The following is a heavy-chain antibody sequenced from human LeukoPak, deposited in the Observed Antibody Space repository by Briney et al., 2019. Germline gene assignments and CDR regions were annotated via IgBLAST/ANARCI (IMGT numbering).Heavy chain of an antibody. CDR1: GYTFTGYY. Sequence: ASVKVSCKASGYTFTGYYMHWVRQAPGQGLEWMGWINPNSGGTNYAQKFQGRVTMTRDTSISTAYMELSRLRSDDTAVYYCAIFHQYCSSTSCYGFDPWGQGTLVTVSS. CDR3: AIFHQYCSSTSCYGFDP. CDR2: INPNSGGT. V-gene: IGHV1-2*02. J-gene: IGHJ5*02. D-gene: IGHD2-2*01.